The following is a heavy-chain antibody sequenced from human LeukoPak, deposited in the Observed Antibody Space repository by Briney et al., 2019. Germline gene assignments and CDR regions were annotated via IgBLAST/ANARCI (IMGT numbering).Heavy chain of an antibody. CDR1: GFTLSDYF. CDR3: AREDYGGTNFDQ. D-gene: IGHD4-23*01. V-gene: IGHV3-11*01. J-gene: IGHJ4*02. CDR2: ISKTGATI. Sequence: GGSPRLSYAASGFTLSDYFMIWVRQVPGKGLQWVAYISKTGATIQYEDSVKGRFTISRDSAQNALYLQMNSLRVDDTGMYFCAREDYGGTNFDQWGQGTLVTVSS.